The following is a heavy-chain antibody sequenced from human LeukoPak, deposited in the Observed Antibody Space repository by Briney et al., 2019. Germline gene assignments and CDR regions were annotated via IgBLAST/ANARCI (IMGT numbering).Heavy chain of an antibody. CDR3: AREQRGYSSSDPYYYYYMDV. CDR2: INHSGST. V-gene: IGHV4-34*01. D-gene: IGHD6-6*01. Sequence: PSETLSLTCAVYGGSFSGYYWSWIRQPPGKGLEWIGEINHSGSTNYNPSLKSRVTISVDTSKNQFSLKLSSVTAADTAVYYCAREQRGYSSSDPYYYYYMDVWGKGTTVTVSS. CDR1: GGSFSGYY. J-gene: IGHJ6*03.